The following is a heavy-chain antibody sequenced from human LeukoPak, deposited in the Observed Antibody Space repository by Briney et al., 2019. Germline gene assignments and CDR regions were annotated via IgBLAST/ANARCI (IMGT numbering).Heavy chain of an antibody. CDR3: ARALYYDSSGYYD. D-gene: IGHD3-22*01. CDR2: INHSGST. Sequence: SETLSLTCAVYGGSFSGYYWSWIRQPPGKGLEWIGEINHSGSTNYNPSLKSRVTISVDTSKNQFSLKLSSVTAADTAVYYCARALYYDSSGYYDWGQGTRVTVSS. J-gene: IGHJ4*02. V-gene: IGHV4-34*01. CDR1: GGSFSGYY.